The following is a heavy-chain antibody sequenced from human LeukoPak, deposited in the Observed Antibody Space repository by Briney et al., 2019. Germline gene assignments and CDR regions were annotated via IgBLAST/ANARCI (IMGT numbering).Heavy chain of an antibody. J-gene: IGHJ3*02. D-gene: IGHD1-26*01. CDR1: GYSFTNXX. CDR3: ARHGPDLGGTWHAFHI. Sequence: SGYSFTNXXXXXVXXXPGKXXXXXXXXSPGDSYASYSPSFQGQVTISADKSISTAYLQWSSLKASDTAMYYCARHGPDLGGTWHAFHIWGQGTMVTVSS. CDR2: XSPGDSYA. V-gene: IGHV5-51*01.